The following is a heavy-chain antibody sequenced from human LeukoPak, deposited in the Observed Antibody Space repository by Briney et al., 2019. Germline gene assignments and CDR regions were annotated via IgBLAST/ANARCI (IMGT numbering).Heavy chain of an antibody. V-gene: IGHV4-59*01. J-gene: IGHJ6*03. CDR3: ARGYYDYYMDV. CDR1: GGSISNYY. Sequence: PSETLSLTCTVSGGSISNYYWTWIRQPPGKGLEWIGYIYYSGSTNYNPSFKSRVTISVDTSKNQFSLKLRSVTAADTAVYYCARGYYDYYMDVWDKGTMVTVSS. CDR2: IYYSGST.